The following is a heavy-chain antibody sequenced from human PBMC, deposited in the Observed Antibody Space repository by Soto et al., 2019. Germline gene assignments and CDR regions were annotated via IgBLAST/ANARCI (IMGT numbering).Heavy chain of an antibody. J-gene: IGHJ6*02. CDR3: AKNGQPPYYYYGLDV. D-gene: IGHD2-8*01. CDR1: GYTFTRYG. V-gene: IGHV1-18*01. Sequence: ASVKVSCKASGYTFTRYGISWVRQAPGQGLEWMGWISGYNGDTNYAQKFQDRVSMTIDTSTGTAYMELRSLASDDTAIYYCAKNGQPPYYYYGLDVWGQGTKVTVSS. CDR2: ISGYNGDT.